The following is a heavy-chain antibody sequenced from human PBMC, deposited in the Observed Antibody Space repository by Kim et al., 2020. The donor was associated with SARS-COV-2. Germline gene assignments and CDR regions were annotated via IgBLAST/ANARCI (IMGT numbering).Heavy chain of an antibody. CDR2: ISSNGGST. J-gene: IGHJ4*02. V-gene: IGHV3-64D*09. CDR3: VKDGDYCSSTSCYAFSFLFDY. Sequence: GGSLILSCSASGFTFSSYAMHWVRQAPGKGLEYVSAISSNGGSTYYADSVKGRFTISRDNSKNTLYLQMSSLRAEDTAVYYCVKDGDYCSSTSCYAFSFLFDYWGQGTLVTVSS. D-gene: IGHD2-2*01. CDR1: GFTFSSYA.